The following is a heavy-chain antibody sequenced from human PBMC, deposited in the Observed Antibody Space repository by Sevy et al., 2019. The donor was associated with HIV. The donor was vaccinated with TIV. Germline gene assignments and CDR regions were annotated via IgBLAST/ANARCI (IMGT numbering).Heavy chain of an antibody. Sequence: GGSLRLSCAASGFTFSSYSMNWVRQAPGKGLEWVSSISSSSSYIYYADSVKGRFTISRDNAKNSLYLQMNSLRAEDTAVYYCARDLHPTYYYDSSGDPSLSPFDYWGPGTLVTVSS. D-gene: IGHD3-22*01. CDR2: ISSSSSYI. J-gene: IGHJ4*02. CDR3: ARDLHPTYYYDSSGDPSLSPFDY. CDR1: GFTFSSYS. V-gene: IGHV3-21*01.